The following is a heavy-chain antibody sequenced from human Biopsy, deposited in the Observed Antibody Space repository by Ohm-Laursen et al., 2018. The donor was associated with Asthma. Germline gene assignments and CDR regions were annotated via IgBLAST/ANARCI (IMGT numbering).Heavy chain of an antibody. CDR1: GLTFSTYG. J-gene: IGHJ4*02. Sequence: SLRLSCAASGLTFSTYGMHWVRQAPGKGLDWVAVISFDGSNKNYTDSVKGRFTISRDNSRNTLHLQMNGLRAEDTAVYYCAKDVFPGWELRRGPDYWGQGTLVTVSS. V-gene: IGHV3-30*18. CDR3: AKDVFPGWELRRGPDY. CDR2: ISFDGSNK. D-gene: IGHD1-26*01.